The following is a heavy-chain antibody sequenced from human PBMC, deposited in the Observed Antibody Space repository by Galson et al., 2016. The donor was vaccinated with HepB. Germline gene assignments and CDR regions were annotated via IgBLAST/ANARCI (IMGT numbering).Heavy chain of an antibody. V-gene: IGHV3-23*01. Sequence: SLRLSCAASGFTFRNYVMSWVRQAPGKGLEWISAISGSGAITNYADSVKGRFTISRDNSKNTLYLQMNSLRVEDTAVSYCAKDSVSGSYSPYFFDYWGQGILVTVSS. CDR3: AKDSVSGSYSPYFFDY. D-gene: IGHD1-26*01. J-gene: IGHJ4*02. CDR1: GFTFRNYV. CDR2: ISGSGAIT.